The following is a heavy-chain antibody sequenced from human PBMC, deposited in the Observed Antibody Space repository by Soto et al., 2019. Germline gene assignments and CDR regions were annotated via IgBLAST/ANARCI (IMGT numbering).Heavy chain of an antibody. CDR2: IYYSGST. D-gene: IGHD5-12*01. Sequence: QLQLQESGPGLVKPSETLSLTCTVSGGSISSSSYYWGWIRQPPGKGLEWIGSIYYSGSTYYNPSLKSRVTISVDTSKNQCSLKLSSVTAADTAVYYCARLVSWLSGFDYWGQGTLVTVSS. CDR1: GGSISSSSYY. V-gene: IGHV4-39*01. CDR3: ARLVSWLSGFDY. J-gene: IGHJ4*02.